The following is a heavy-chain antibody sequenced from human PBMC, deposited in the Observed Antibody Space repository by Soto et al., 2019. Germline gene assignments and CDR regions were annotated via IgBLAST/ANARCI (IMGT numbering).Heavy chain of an antibody. D-gene: IGHD3-3*01. J-gene: IGHJ4*02. V-gene: IGHV3-21*01. CDR2: ISSSSSYI. Sequence: PGGSLRLSCAASGFTFSSYSMNWVRQAPGKGLEWVSSISSSSSYIYYADSVKGRFTISRDNAKNSLYLQMNSLRAEDTAVYYCARDHKATYYDFWSGYYNGDRHYYFDYWGQGTLVTVSS. CDR1: GFTFSSYS. CDR3: ARDHKATYYDFWSGYYNGDRHYYFDY.